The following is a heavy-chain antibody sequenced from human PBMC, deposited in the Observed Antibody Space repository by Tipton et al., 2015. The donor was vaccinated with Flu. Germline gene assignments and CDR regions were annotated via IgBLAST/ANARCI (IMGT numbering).Heavy chain of an antibody. J-gene: IGHJ3*02. CDR2: ISTSGST. CDR1: GGSISTSY. Sequence: LRLSCTVSGGSISTSYWSWIRQPAGKGLEWIGRISTSGSTNYNASLESRVTLSRDTSKNHISLRLTSATAADTALYYCARDLRGYSGYTGGDAFDMWGRGIMVFVS. CDR3: ARDLRGYSGYTGGDAFDM. D-gene: IGHD5-12*01. V-gene: IGHV4-4*07.